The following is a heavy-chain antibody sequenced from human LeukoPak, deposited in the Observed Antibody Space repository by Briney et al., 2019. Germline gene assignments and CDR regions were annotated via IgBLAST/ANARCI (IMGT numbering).Heavy chain of an antibody. CDR2: ISASGGHT. CDR1: GFTFSKYA. J-gene: IGHJ4*02. D-gene: IGHD1-26*01. Sequence: GGSLRLSCAASGFTFSKYAMNWVRQAPGKGLEWVSGISASGGHTFYADSVKGRFSISRDNSKNTLYLQMNSLRVEDTAIYYCAKYSGDYFGDYWGQGNLVTVSS. CDR3: AKYSGDYFGDY. V-gene: IGHV3-23*01.